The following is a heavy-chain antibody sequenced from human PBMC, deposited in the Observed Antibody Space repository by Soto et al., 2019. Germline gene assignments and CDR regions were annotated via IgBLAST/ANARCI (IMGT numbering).Heavy chain of an antibody. CDR3: ARGPSSSSGFGYYYYGMDV. J-gene: IGHJ6*02. CDR1: GGTFSSYA. CDR2: IIPIFGTA. V-gene: IGHV1-69*13. Sequence: SVKVSCKASGGTFSSYAISWVRQAPGQGLEWMGGIIPIFGTANYAQKFQGRVTITADESTSTAYMELSSLRSEDTAVYYCARGPSSSSGFGYYYYGMDVWGQGTTVTVSS. D-gene: IGHD6-6*01.